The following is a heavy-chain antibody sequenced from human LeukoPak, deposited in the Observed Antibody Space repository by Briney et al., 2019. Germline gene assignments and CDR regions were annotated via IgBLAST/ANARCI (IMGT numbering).Heavy chain of an antibody. Sequence: GASVKVSCKASGYTFTGYYIHWVRQAPGQGLEWMGWINPNSGGTNYTQRFQGGVTMTRDTSISTAYMELSRLRSDDTAVYYCARTVGRSSMMDVWGKGTTVTVSS. CDR2: INPNSGGT. D-gene: IGHD4-23*01. CDR1: GYTFTGYY. CDR3: ARTVGRSSMMDV. V-gene: IGHV1-2*02. J-gene: IGHJ6*04.